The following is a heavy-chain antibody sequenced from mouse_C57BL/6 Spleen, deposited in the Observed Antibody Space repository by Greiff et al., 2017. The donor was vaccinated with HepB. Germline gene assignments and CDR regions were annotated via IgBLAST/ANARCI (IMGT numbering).Heavy chain of an antibody. CDR2: IDPETGGT. D-gene: IGHD4-1*01. CDR1: GYTFTDYE. J-gene: IGHJ4*01. CDR3: TRSGVGRRGAMDY. Sequence: VQLQQSGAELVRPGASVTLSCKASGYTFTDYEMHWVKQTPVHGLEWIGAIDPETGGTAYNQKFKGKAILTADKSSGTAYRELRSLTSEDSAVYYCTRSGVGRRGAMDYWGQGTSVTVSS. V-gene: IGHV1-15*01.